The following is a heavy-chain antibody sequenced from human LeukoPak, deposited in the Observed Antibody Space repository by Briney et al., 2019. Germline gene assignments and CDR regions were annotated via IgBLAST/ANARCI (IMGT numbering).Heavy chain of an antibody. CDR2: IYYSGST. CDR1: GGSISSSSYY. V-gene: IGHV4-39*01. Sequence: PSETLSLTCTVSGGSISSSSYYWGWIRQPPGKGLEWIGSIYYSGSTYYNPSLKSRVTISVDTSKNQISLKLSSVTAADTAVYYCARQERFYDYVWGSYRPYYFDYWGQGTLVTVSS. D-gene: IGHD3-16*02. CDR3: ARQERFYDYVWGSYRPYYFDY. J-gene: IGHJ4*02.